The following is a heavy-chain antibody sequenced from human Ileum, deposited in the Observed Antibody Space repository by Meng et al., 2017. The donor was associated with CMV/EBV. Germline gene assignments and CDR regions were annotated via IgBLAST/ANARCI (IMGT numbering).Heavy chain of an antibody. D-gene: IGHD3-3*01. V-gene: IGHV4-39*07. Sequence: SISSTTHYWGWIRQSPGQGLEWIGTAYYSGITYYKPSLESRVTISVDTSKNQFSLKLNSVTAADTAVYYCARGGTYYDFWSGFFYFDPWGQGTLVTVSS. CDR1: SISSTTHY. CDR2: AYYSGIT. CDR3: ARGGTYYDFWSGFFYFDP. J-gene: IGHJ5*02.